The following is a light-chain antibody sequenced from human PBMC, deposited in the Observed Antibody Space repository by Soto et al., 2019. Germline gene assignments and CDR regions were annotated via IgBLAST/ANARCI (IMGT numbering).Light chain of an antibody. V-gene: IGLV1-51*01. CDR3: ATWDSSLTNVI. CDR1: SSNIGNNF. Sequence: QSVLTQPPSVSAAPGQKVIISCSGSSSNIGNNFVSWYQQFPGTAPKLLIYDNDQRPSGIPDRFSGSKSGTSATLGIAGLQTGDEADYYCATWDSSLTNVIFGGGTKLTVL. J-gene: IGLJ2*01. CDR2: DND.